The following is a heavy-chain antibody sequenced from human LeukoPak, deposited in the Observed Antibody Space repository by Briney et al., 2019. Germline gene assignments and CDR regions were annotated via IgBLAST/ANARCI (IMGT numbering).Heavy chain of an antibody. Sequence: SEPLSLTCTVSDASITSENYYWGWIRQPPGKGLEWIGSIYYSRNTYYNPSLNSRVTISVDPSKTQFSLKLSSVTAADTAVYYCASPDYYDSSGYHVDAFAIWGQGTMVTVSS. CDR2: IYYSRNT. V-gene: IGHV4-39*01. CDR1: DASITSENYY. D-gene: IGHD3-22*01. J-gene: IGHJ3*02. CDR3: ASPDYYDSSGYHVDAFAI.